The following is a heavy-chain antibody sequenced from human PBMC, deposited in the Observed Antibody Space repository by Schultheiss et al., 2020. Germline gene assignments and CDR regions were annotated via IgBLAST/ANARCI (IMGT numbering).Heavy chain of an antibody. D-gene: IGHD6-19*01. CDR1: GGSISSYY. J-gene: IGHJ4*02. V-gene: IGHV4-59*01. CDR3: ARVCSSGWYGVYYFDY. Sequence: SETLSLTCTVSGGSISSYYWSWIRQPAGKGLEWIGYIYYSGSTNYNPSLKSRVTISVDTSKNQFSLKLSSVTAADTAVYYCARVCSSGWYGVYYFDYWGQGTLVTISS. CDR2: IYYSGST.